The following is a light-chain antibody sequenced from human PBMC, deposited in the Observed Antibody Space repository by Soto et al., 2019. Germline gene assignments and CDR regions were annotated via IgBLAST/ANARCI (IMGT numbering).Light chain of an antibody. CDR2: KAA. J-gene: IGKJ1*01. V-gene: IGKV1-5*03. CDR3: QHDSSYSMT. Sequence: DIQMTQSPSTLSASVGDRVTITCRASQSISSWLAWYQQKPGKAPKLLIYKAANLESGGPSRFSGIGYGTEYTLSINSLQPNDFATYYCQHDSSYSMTFGQGTKVEIK. CDR1: QSISSW.